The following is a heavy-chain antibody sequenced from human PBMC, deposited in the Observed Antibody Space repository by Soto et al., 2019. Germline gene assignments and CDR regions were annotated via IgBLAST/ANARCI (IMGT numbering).Heavy chain of an antibody. CDR1: GFTFSSYA. CDR3: AKDISYYFDY. V-gene: IGHV3-23*01. J-gene: IGHJ4*02. CDR2: ITSSGGST. Sequence: GGSLRLSCAASGFTFSSYAMSWVRQAPGKGLEWVSVITSSGGSTYYADSVKGRFTISRDNSKNTLYLQMNSLRAEDTAVYYCAKDISYYFDYWGQGTLVTVSS. D-gene: IGHD3-9*01.